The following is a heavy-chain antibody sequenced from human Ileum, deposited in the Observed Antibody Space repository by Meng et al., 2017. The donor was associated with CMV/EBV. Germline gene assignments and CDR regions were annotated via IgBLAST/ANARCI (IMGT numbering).Heavy chain of an antibody. V-gene: IGHV3-7*01. CDR2: IKKDGSDK. J-gene: IGHJ4*02. D-gene: IGHD5-18*01. Sequence: LRLSCAASGFPCSESWMSWLRQAPGKGLEWVANIKKDGSDKYYMDSVKGRFIISKDNANNLLYLQMNSLRAEDTAVYFCAKDGEGYPLWGQGTLVTVSS. CDR1: GFPCSESW. CDR3: AKDGEGYPL.